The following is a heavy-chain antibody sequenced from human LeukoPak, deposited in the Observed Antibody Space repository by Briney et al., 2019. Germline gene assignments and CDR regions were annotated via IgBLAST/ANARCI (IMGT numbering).Heavy chain of an antibody. V-gene: IGHV3-74*01. CDR1: GFTFSIYW. CDR2: MNTGGTNT. CDR3: ARGGGLDV. J-gene: IGHJ6*02. D-gene: IGHD3-16*01. Sequence: GGSLRLSCAASGFTFSIYWMHWVRQAPGKGLVWVSRMNTGGTNTAYADSVKGRFTISRDNAKNSLYLQMSNLRAEDTAVYFCARGGGLDVWGQGATVTVSS.